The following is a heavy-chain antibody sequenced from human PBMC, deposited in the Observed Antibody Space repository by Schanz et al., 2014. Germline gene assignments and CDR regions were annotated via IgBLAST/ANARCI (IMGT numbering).Heavy chain of an antibody. CDR3: AKGRFGELSAFDI. Sequence: EVQLVDSGGGLVKPGGSLRLSCAASGFNFGSHGMHWVRQAPGKGLEWVSAISGSGGSTYYADSVKGRFTISRDNSKNTLYLQMNSLRAEDTAVYYCAKGRFGELSAFDIWGQGTMVTVSS. D-gene: IGHD3-10*01. CDR1: GFNFGSHG. CDR2: ISGSGGST. V-gene: IGHV3-23*04. J-gene: IGHJ3*02.